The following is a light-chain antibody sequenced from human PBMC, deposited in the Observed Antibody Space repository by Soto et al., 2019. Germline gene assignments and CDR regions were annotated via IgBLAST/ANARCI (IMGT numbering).Light chain of an antibody. CDR3: ATWDDSLDGYV. V-gene: IGLV1-44*01. Sequence: QSVLTQPPSASGTPGQRVTISCSGSSSNIGSNTVNWYQQLPGTAPKLLIYSHNQRPSGVPDQFSVSKSGTSASLAISGLQSEDEADYYCATWDDSLDGYVFGTGTKVTVL. J-gene: IGLJ1*01. CDR2: SHN. CDR1: SSNIGSNT.